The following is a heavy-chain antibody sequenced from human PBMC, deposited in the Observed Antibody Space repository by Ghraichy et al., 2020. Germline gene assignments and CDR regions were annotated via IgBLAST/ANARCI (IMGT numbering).Heavy chain of an antibody. J-gene: IGHJ4*01. CDR2: IKSKTDGGAT. CDR3: TTRNPPFGVYPWDY. V-gene: IGHV3-15*01. D-gene: IGHD5/OR15-5a*01. Sequence: VSRIKSKTDGGATDYAAPVKGRFTISRDDTTNTRYLQMNSLRTEDTAFYYCTTRNPPFGVYPWDYWGHVTLVVTSS.